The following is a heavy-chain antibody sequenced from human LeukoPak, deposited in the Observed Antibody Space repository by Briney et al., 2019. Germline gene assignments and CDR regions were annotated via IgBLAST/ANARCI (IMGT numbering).Heavy chain of an antibody. J-gene: IGHJ4*02. CDR1: GGSFSGYY. CDR3: ARGPYDYYDSSGYLDY. CDR2: INHSGST. Sequence: PSETLSLTCAVYGGSFSGYYWSWIRQPPGKGLEWIGEINHSGSTNYNPSLKSRVTISVDTSKNQFSLKLSSVTAADTAVYYCARGPYDYYDSSGYLDYWGQGTLVTVSS. D-gene: IGHD3-22*01. V-gene: IGHV4-34*01.